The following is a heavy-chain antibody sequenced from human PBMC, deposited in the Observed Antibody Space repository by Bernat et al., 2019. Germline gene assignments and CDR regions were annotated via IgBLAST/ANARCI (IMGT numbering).Heavy chain of an antibody. D-gene: IGHD2-15*01. V-gene: IGHV1-18*01. CDR1: GYTFTSYG. CDR2: ISACNGNT. Sequence: QVQLVQSGAEVKKPGASVKVSCKASGYTFTSYGISWVRQAPGQGLEWMGWISACNGNTNYAQKLQGRVTMTTDTSTSTAYMELRSLRSDDTAVYYCASTEGYCSGGSCPIDAFDIWGQGTMVTVSS. CDR3: ASTEGYCSGGSCPIDAFDI. J-gene: IGHJ3*02.